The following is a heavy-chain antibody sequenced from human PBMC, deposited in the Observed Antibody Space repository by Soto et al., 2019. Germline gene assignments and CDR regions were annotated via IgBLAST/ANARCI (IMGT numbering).Heavy chain of an antibody. D-gene: IGHD3-10*01. CDR2: IYHSGST. Sequence: SETLSLTCAVSGGSISSGGYSCSWFRQPPGKGLEWIGYIYHSGSTYYNPSLKSRVTISVDRSKNQFSLKLSSVTAADTAVYYCARVPGPWGQGTLVTVSS. V-gene: IGHV4-30-2*01. J-gene: IGHJ5*02. CDR3: ARVPGP. CDR1: GGSISSGGYS.